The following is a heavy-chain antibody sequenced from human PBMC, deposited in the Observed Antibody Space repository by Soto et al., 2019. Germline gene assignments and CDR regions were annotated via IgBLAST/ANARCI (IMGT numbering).Heavy chain of an antibody. D-gene: IGHD3-10*01. V-gene: IGHV1-2*02. CDR3: ATPTRLRGAMITNINFDF. Sequence: ASVKFSCKGSGYTFTGYYMHWVRQAPGQGLEWMGGINPDSGGAIYAQKWHGRVTVTRDTAINTAYMELSGLNSDDTAVYYCATPTRLRGAMITNINFDFWGQGTPVTVSS. J-gene: IGHJ4*02. CDR1: GYTFTGYY. CDR2: INPDSGGA.